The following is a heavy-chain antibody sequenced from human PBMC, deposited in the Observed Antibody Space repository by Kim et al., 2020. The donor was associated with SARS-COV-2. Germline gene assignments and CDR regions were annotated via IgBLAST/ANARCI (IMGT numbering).Heavy chain of an antibody. D-gene: IGHD5-18*01. V-gene: IGHV5-51*01. Sequence: GESLKISCKGSGYSFTSYWIGWVRQMPGKGLEWMGIIYPGDSDTRYSPSFQGQVTISADKSISTAYLQWSSLKASDTAMYYCARLPSPGYSYGYGYYFDYWGQGTLVTVSS. CDR2: IYPGDSDT. J-gene: IGHJ4*02. CDR1: GYSFTSYW. CDR3: ARLPSPGYSYGYGYYFDY.